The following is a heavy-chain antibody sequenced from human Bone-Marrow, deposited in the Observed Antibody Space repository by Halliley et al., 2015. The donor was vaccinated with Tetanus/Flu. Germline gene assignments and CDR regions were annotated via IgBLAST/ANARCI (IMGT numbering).Heavy chain of an antibody. CDR3: AKVATDRVVILSGVDY. J-gene: IGHJ4*02. CDR1: GFTFSRYG. CDR2: ISYDGSNK. V-gene: IGHV3-30*18. Sequence: SLRLSCAASGFTFSRYGMHWVRQAPGKGLEWVAVISYDGSNKYYGDSVKGRFTISRDNSKNTLYLQMNSLRAEDTAVYYCAKVATDRVVILSGVDYWGQGTLVTVSS. D-gene: IGHD3-3*01.